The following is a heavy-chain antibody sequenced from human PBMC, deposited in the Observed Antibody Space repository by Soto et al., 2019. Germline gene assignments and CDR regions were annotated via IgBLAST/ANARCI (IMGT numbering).Heavy chain of an antibody. CDR3: AKVITTDISYWYGMDV. D-gene: IGHD1-26*01. CDR2: ISVSGTS. CDR1: GFTFSSYP. V-gene: IGHV3-23*01. J-gene: IGHJ6*02. Sequence: GGSLRLSCAASGFTFSSYPIVWVRQAPGKGLEAISSISVSGTSYYADSVKGRFTVSRDNSENTLYLQMNDLRAEDTAVYYCAKVITTDISYWYGMDVWGQGTTVTVSS.